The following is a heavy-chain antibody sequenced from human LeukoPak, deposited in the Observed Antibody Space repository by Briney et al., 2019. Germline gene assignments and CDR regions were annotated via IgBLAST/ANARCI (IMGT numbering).Heavy chain of an antibody. Sequence: GGPLRLSCAASGFTFSTYGLHWVRQAPGKGLEWVALIWYDGSNKYYADSVKGRFTISRDNSKNTLYLQMNSLRAEDAAVYYCAREKQKYSSGWYCLDYWGQGTLVTVSS. CDR2: IWYDGSNK. J-gene: IGHJ4*02. D-gene: IGHD6-19*01. V-gene: IGHV3-33*01. CDR3: AREKQKYSSGWYCLDY. CDR1: GFTFSTYG.